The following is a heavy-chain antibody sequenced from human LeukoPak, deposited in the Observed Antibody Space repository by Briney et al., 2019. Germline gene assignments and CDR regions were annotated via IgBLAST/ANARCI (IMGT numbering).Heavy chain of an antibody. J-gene: IGHJ3*02. V-gene: IGHV4-30-4*01. CDR2: IYYGGST. Sequence: SQTLSLTCTVSGGSISSGDYYWNWIRQPPGKGLEWIGYIYYGGSTYYNPSLKSRVTISVDTSKNQFSLKLTSVTAADTAVYYCARDLGFAAFDIWGQGTMVTVSS. D-gene: IGHD7-27*01. CDR3: ARDLGFAAFDI. CDR1: GGSISSGDYY.